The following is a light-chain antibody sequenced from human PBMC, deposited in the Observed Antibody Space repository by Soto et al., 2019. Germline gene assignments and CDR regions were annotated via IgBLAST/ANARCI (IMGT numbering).Light chain of an antibody. Sequence: EIVLPQSPGTLSLSPGERATLSCRASQRVSSSYLAGYQQKPGQAPRLLIYGASSRATGIPDRFSGSGSGTDFTLTISRLEPEDFAVYYCQQYGSSPQTFGQGTKLEIK. CDR2: GAS. CDR1: QRVSSSY. V-gene: IGKV3-20*01. J-gene: IGKJ2*01. CDR3: QQYGSSPQT.